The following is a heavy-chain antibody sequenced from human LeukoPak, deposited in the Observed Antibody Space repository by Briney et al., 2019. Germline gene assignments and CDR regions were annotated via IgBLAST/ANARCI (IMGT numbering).Heavy chain of an antibody. V-gene: IGHV4-34*01. J-gene: IGHJ5*02. CDR3: ARGVIVVVVAATRPPQNWFDP. Sequence: SETLSLTCAVYGGSFSGYYWSWIRQPPGKGLEWIGEINHSGSTNYNPSLKSRVTISVDTSKNQFSLKLSSVTAADTAVYYCARGVIVVVVAATRPPQNWFDPWGQGTLVTVSS. CDR2: INHSGST. CDR1: GGSFSGYY. D-gene: IGHD2-15*01.